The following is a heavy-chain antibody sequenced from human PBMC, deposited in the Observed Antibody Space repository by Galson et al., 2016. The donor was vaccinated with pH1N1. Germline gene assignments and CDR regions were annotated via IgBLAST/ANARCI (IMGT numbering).Heavy chain of an antibody. CDR2: VNPGGSTI. CDR1: GYIFTSQW. Sequence: QSGAEVKKPGESLKISCKASGYIFTSQWIAWVRQVPGKGLEWVGVVNPGGSTISYSPSFQGQVTISSDKSISTAYLQWISLRASDTAMYYCARQYDFGDYRGNAFDIWGQGTVVIVSS. V-gene: IGHV5-51*03. J-gene: IGHJ3*02. D-gene: IGHD4-17*01. CDR3: ARQYDFGDYRGNAFDI.